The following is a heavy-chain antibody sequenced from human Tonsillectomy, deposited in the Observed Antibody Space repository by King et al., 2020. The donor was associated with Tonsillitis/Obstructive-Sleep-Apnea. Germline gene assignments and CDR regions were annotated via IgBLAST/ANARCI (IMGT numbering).Heavy chain of an antibody. CDR2: IYPGDSDP. D-gene: IGHD4-11*01. CDR1: GYSFTSYW. CDR3: ARLYSNYLVYWFDP. J-gene: IGHJ5*02. V-gene: IGHV5-51*01. Sequence: QLVQSGAEVKKPGESLKISCKGSGYSFTSYWIGWVRQMPGKGLEWMGLIYPGDSDPRYSPSFQGQVTISADKSITTAYLQWTSLKASDTAMYYCARLYSNYLVYWFDPWGQGTLVTVSS.